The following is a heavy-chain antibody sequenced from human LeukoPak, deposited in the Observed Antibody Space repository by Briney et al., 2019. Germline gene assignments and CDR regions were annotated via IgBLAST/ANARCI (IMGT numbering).Heavy chain of an antibody. V-gene: IGHV3-21*06. CDR3: ARDLDYYDSTWFDP. J-gene: IGHJ5*02. CDR2: ITSSSSYI. CDR1: GFAFTSYN. D-gene: IGHD3-22*01. Sequence: GGSLRLSCAASGFAFTSYNMNWVRQAPGKGLEWVSSITSSSSYIYYADSVKGRFTISRDNAKNSLYLQMDSLRVEDTAVYYCARDLDYYDSTWFDPWGQGTLVTVSS.